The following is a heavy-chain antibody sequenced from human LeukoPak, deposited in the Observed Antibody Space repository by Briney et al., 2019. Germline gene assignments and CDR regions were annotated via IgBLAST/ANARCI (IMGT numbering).Heavy chain of an antibody. CDR2: INHSGST. CDR1: GGSFSGYY. CDR3: ARARYYYDSSGYNTRD. Sequence: SETLSLTCAVYGGSFSGYYWSWIRQPPGKGLEWIGEINHSGSTNYNPSLKSRVTISVDTSKNQFSLKLGSVTAADTAVYYCARARYYYDSSGYNTRDWGQGTLVTVSS. J-gene: IGHJ4*02. V-gene: IGHV4-34*01. D-gene: IGHD3-22*01.